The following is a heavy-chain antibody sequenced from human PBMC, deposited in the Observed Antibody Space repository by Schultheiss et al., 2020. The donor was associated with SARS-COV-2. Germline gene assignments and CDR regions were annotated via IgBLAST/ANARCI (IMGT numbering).Heavy chain of an antibody. CDR2: INPNSGGT. CDR3: ARVPVGYCSSTSCFIDYYYGMDV. J-gene: IGHJ6*02. CDR1: GYTFTSYG. Sequence: ASVKVSCKASGYTFTSYGINWVRQAPGQGLEWMGGINPNSGGTNYAQKLQGRVTMTTDTSTSTAYMELSSLRSDDTAVYYCARVPVGYCSSTSCFIDYYYGMDVWGQGTTVTVSS. D-gene: IGHD2-2*01. V-gene: IGHV1-18*04.